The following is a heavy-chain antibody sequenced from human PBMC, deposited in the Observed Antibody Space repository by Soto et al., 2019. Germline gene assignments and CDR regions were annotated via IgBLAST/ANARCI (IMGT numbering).Heavy chain of an antibody. D-gene: IGHD3-10*01. J-gene: IGHJ4*02. CDR2: VSQSGST. CDR1: RGSFAAYY. CDR3: AIHYYAEYYFDC. V-gene: IGHV4-34*01. Sequence: PSETLSLTFAVYRGSFAAYYWGWFRQPPGKGLEWIGDVSQSGSTNENSSLRSLLTISIDTSKDQFSLKVSSVSASDTAVYYCAIHYYAEYYFDCWGPGTLVT.